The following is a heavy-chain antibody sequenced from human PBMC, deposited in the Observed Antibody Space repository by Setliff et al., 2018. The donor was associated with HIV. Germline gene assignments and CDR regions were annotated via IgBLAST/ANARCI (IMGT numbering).Heavy chain of an antibody. CDR2: IIPILGTS. Sequence: ASVKVSCKASGGNFRKSGISWVRQAPGQGLEWMGRIIPILGTSNHAYKFQGRVKMTADQSTSTAHMVLSSLTSEDTAVYYCAISASQWIQMWFAYWGLGTPVTVSS. J-gene: IGHJ4*02. CDR3: AISASQWIQMWFAY. CDR1: GGNFRKSG. D-gene: IGHD6-25*01. V-gene: IGHV1-69*11.